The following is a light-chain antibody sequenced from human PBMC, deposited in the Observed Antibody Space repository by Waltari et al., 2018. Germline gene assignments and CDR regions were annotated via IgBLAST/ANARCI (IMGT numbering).Light chain of an antibody. CDR3: QQYNTYST. CDR2: KAS. Sequence: DIQMTQSPSTLSASVGDRVTITCRASQSITSWLAWYQQKPGKAPKLLIYKASSLESGVPARVSGSGSGTEFTITISSLQPDDFATYYCQQYNTYSTFGQGTKLEIK. CDR1: QSITSW. V-gene: IGKV1-5*03. J-gene: IGKJ2*01.